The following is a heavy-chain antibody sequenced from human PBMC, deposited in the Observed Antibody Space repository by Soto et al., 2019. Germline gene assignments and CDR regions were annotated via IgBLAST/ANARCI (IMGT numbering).Heavy chain of an antibody. D-gene: IGHD4-4*01. J-gene: IGHJ5*02. V-gene: IGHV4-4*02. CDR1: GGSISSSNW. Sequence: QVQLQESGPGLVKPSGTLYLTCAVSGGSISSSNWWSWVRQPPAKGLEWIGEIYHSGSTSYNPSLKSRVTISVDKSKNQFSLKLSSVTAADTAVYYCARAYDYSSNWFDPWGQGTLVTVSS. CDR3: ARAYDYSSNWFDP. CDR2: IYHSGST.